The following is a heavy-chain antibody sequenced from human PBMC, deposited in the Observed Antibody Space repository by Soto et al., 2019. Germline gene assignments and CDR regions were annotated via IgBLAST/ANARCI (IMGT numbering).Heavy chain of an antibody. CDR3: AGQWSAGYGAFAP. CDR1: GGSVNNDKW. D-gene: IGHD3-9*01. J-gene: IGHJ5*02. CDR2: IHSSGIT. Sequence: QVQLQESGPGLVKPSGTLSLTCAVSGGSVNNDKWWSWVRQPPGKGLEWIGEIHSSGITNYNPSLRSRASILVDKFKTQFSVKLTSVTAADTAVYFCAGQWSAGYGAFAPWGQGTLVTVSS. V-gene: IGHV4-4*02.